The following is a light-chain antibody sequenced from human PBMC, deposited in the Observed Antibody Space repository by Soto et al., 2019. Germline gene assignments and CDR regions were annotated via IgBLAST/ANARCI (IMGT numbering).Light chain of an antibody. J-gene: IGKJ1*01. CDR3: QQYNNRPRT. CDR1: QSVSSN. CDR2: GAS. Sequence: EILMTQSPATLSVSPGERATLSCRASQSVSSNLAWYQQKPGQTPRLLIYGASTRATGISARFSGSGSGTEFTLTISSLQSEDFAVYYCQQYNNRPRTFGQGTKVDIK. V-gene: IGKV3-15*01.